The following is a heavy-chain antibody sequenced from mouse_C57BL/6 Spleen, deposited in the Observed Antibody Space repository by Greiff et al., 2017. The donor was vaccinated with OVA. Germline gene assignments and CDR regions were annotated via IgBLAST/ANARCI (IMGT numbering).Heavy chain of an antibody. Sequence: VQLKESGPVLVKPGASVKMSCKASGYTFTDYYMNWVKQSHGKSLEWIGVINPYNGGTSYNQKFQGKATLTVDKSSSTAYMELNSLTSEDSAVYNCARGYFDVWGTGTTVTVSS. J-gene: IGHJ1*03. V-gene: IGHV1-19*01. CDR2: INPYNGGT. CDR1: GYTFTDYY. CDR3: ARGYFDV.